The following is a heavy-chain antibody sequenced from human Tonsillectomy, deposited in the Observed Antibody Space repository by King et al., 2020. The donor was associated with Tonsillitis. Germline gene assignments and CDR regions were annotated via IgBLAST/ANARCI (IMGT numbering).Heavy chain of an antibody. Sequence: QLQESGPGLVKPSETLFLTCTASGYSISSGYYWGWIRQPPGKGLEWIGSIYHSGSTYYNPSLKSRVTFSVDTSKNQFSLRLSSVTAADTAVYYCARDGGYPNDAFDIWGQGTMVTVSS. D-gene: IGHD3-22*01. CDR3: ARDGGYPNDAFDI. V-gene: IGHV4-38-2*02. CDR1: GYSISSGYY. J-gene: IGHJ3*02. CDR2: IYHSGST.